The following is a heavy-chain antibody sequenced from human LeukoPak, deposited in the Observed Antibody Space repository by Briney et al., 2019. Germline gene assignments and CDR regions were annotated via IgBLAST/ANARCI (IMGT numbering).Heavy chain of an antibody. D-gene: IGHD5-18*01. Sequence: PGGSLRLSRAASGFTFSSYAMHWVRQAPGKGLEWVAVISYDGSNKYYADSVKGRFTISRDNSKNTLYLQMNSLRAEDTAVYYCASGIQLWSWFDYWGQGTLVTVSS. J-gene: IGHJ4*02. CDR2: ISYDGSNK. CDR3: ASGIQLWSWFDY. V-gene: IGHV3-30*04. CDR1: GFTFSSYA.